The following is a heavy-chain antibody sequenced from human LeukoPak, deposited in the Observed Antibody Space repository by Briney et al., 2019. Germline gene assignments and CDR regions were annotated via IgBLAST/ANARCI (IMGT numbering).Heavy chain of an antibody. CDR1: GFTFSSYA. CDR3: ARGGKWDVTPFDY. D-gene: IGHD1-26*01. V-gene: IGHV3-23*01. Sequence: PGGSLRLSCAASGFTFSSYAMSWVRQAPGKGLEWVSAISGSGGSTYYADSVKGRFTISRDNSKNTLHLQMNSLRAEDTAVYYCARGGKWDVTPFDYWGQGTLVTVSS. J-gene: IGHJ4*02. CDR2: ISGSGGST.